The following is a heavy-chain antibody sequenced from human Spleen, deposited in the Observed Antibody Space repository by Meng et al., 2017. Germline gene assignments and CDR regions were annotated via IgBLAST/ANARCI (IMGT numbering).Heavy chain of an antibody. V-gene: IGHV3-53*01. CDR2: IYSGGDT. CDR3: ARSGSSWYQLDY. CDR1: GFTVSTSY. D-gene: IGHD6-13*01. Sequence: GESLKISCAASGFTVSTSYMNWVRQAPGGGLGWVSVIYSGGDTYYADSVKGRFTISRDNSKNTLYLQMNSLRAEDTAVYYCARSGSSWYQLDYWGQGSLVTVSS. J-gene: IGHJ4*02.